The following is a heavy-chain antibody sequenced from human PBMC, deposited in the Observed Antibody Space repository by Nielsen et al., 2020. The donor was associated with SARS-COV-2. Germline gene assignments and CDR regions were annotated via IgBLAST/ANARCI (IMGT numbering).Heavy chain of an antibody. V-gene: IGHV4-34*01. Sequence: SETLSLTCAVYTGSFSGHYWTWFRQPPGQGVEWIGEINHSGGTNYKPSLESRVTISVDASKSQFSLELRSVTVADTAVYYCARRNRLASPGAHFDLWGRGTLVTVSS. J-gene: IGHJ2*01. CDR1: TGSFSGHY. CDR3: ARRNRLASPGAHFDL. CDR2: INHSGGT. D-gene: IGHD1-14*01.